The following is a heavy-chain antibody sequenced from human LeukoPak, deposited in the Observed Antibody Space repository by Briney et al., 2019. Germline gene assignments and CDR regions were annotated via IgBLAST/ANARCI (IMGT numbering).Heavy chain of an antibody. CDR1: GYTLTELS. D-gene: IGHD6-13*01. J-gene: IGHJ4*02. CDR3: ATLGNAGSWYTKNYYFDY. CDR2: FDPEDGET. Sequence: VASVKVSCKVSGYTLTELSMHWVRQAPGKGLEWMGGFDPEDGETIYAQKFQGRVTMTEDTSTDTAYMELSSLRSEDTAVYYCATLGNAGSWYTKNYYFDYWGQGTLVTVSS. V-gene: IGHV1-24*01.